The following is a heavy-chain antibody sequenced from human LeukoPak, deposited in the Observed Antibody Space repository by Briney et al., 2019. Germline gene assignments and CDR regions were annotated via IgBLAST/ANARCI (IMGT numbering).Heavy chain of an antibody. Sequence: PGGSLRLSCVASGFTFSSYAMSWVRQAPGKGLEWVSAISGSGGSTYYADSVKGRFTISRNNSKNTLYLQMNSLRAEDTAVYYCAKVGSSNCGGDCYSDYWGQGTLVTVSS. V-gene: IGHV3-23*01. CDR2: ISGSGGST. J-gene: IGHJ4*02. CDR3: AKVGSSNCGGDCYSDY. CDR1: GFTFSSYA. D-gene: IGHD2-21*02.